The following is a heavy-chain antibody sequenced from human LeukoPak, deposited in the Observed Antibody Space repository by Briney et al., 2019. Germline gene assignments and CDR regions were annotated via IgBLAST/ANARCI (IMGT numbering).Heavy chain of an antibody. CDR3: ARPQSVTGLGTGWFDP. V-gene: IGHV4-59*08. Sequence: SETLSLTCTASGGSITNYYWSWIRQPPGKGLEWIGYIYYSGSTNYNPSLKSRVTISVDTSKNQFSLKLSSVTAADTAVYYCARPQSVTGLGTGWFDPWGQGTLVTVSS. D-gene: IGHD6-19*01. CDR1: GGSITNYY. CDR2: IYYSGST. J-gene: IGHJ5*02.